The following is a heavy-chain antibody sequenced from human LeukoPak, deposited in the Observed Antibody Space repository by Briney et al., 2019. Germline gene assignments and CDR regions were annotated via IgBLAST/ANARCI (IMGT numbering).Heavy chain of an antibody. CDR3: ARGQNYYGSGSYYEPFDY. V-gene: IGHV3-21*01. J-gene: IGHJ4*02. D-gene: IGHD3-10*01. Sequence: GGSLRLSCAASGFTFSSYSMNWLRQAPGKGLEWVSSISSSSSYIYYTDSVKGRFTISRDNAKNSLYLQMNSLRAEDTAVYYCARGQNYYGSGSYYEPFDYWGPGTLVTVSS. CDR1: GFTFSSYS. CDR2: ISSSSSYI.